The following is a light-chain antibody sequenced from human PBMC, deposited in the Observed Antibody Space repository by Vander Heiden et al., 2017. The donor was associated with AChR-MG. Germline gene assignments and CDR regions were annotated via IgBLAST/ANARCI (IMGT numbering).Light chain of an antibody. V-gene: IGKV3-15*01. J-gene: IGKJ1*01. CDR1: QSVSSN. Sequence: EIVMTQSPATLSVSPGERATLSCRASQSVSSNLAWYQQKAGQAPRLLIYGASTRATGIPARFSGSGSGTEFTLTISSRQSEDFAVYYCLQYNNWPPRTFGQGTKVEIK. CDR2: GAS. CDR3: LQYNNWPPRT.